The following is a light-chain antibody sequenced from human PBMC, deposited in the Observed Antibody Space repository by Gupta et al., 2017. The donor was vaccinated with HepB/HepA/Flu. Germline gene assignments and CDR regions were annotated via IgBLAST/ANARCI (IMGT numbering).Light chain of an antibody. CDR3: QQYNSYPAT. J-gene: IGKJ1*01. V-gene: IGKV1-5*03. Sequence: DVQMTQQSSTLSSVVGDRVTITSRASQSISSWLAWYQQKPGKAPKLLIYKASSIESGVPARFCGSGSGTEFTLTISSLQSDDFATYYCQQYNSYPATFGRGTKVEIK. CDR2: KAS. CDR1: QSISSW.